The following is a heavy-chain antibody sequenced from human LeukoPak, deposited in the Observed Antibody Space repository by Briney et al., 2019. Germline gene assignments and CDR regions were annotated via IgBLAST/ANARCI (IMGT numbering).Heavy chain of an antibody. CDR2: ISSSSSYI. CDR3: ARENHYDSSGLDY. CDR1: GFTFSSYS. J-gene: IGHJ4*02. D-gene: IGHD3-22*01. V-gene: IGHV3-21*01. Sequence: PGGSLRLSCAASGFTFSSYSMNWVRQAPGKGLEWVSSISSSSSYIYYADSVKGRFTISRDNAKNSLYLQMNSLRAEDTAVYYCARENHYDSSGLDYWGQGTLVTVSS.